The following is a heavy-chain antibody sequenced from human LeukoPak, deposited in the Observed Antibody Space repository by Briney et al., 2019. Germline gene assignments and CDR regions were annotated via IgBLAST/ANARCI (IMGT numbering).Heavy chain of an antibody. J-gene: IGHJ4*02. Sequence: QPGGSLRLSCAASGFTFSSYDMHWVRQATGKGLEWVSAIGTAGDTYYPGSVKGRFTISRENAKNSLYLQMNSLRAGDTAVYYCARRADFSGSYYFDYWGQGTLVTVSS. D-gene: IGHD1-26*01. V-gene: IGHV3-13*01. CDR1: GFTFSSYD. CDR2: IGTAGDT. CDR3: ARRADFSGSYYFDY.